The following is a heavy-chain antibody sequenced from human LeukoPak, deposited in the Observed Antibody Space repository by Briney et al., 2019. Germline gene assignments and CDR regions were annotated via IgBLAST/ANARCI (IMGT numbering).Heavy chain of an antibody. CDR1: GYTFTSYY. CDR3: ARRRRRDGYEP. J-gene: IGHJ5*02. Sequence: ASVKVSCKASGYTFTSYYMHWVRQAPGQGLEWMGIINPSGGSTSYAQKLQGRVTMTRDTSTSSVYMELSSLRSEDTAVYYCARRRRRDGYEPWGQGTLVTVSS. D-gene: IGHD5-24*01. V-gene: IGHV1-46*01. CDR2: INPSGGST.